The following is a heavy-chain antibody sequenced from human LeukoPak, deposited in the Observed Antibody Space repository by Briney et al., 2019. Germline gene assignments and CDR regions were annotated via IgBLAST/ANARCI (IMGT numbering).Heavy chain of an antibody. CDR1: GGTFSSYA. CDR3: ASSKSGSYLNYFDY. Sequence: SVKVSCXASGGTFSSYAISWVRQAPGQGLEWMGGIIPIFGTANYAQKFQGRVTITADESTSTAYMELSSLRSEDTAVYCCASSKSGSYLNYFDYWGQGTLVTVSS. D-gene: IGHD1-26*01. CDR2: IIPIFGTA. J-gene: IGHJ4*02. V-gene: IGHV1-69*13.